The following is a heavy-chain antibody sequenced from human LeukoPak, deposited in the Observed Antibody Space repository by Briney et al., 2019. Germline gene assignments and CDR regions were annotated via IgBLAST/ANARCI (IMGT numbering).Heavy chain of an antibody. V-gene: IGHV4-38-2*02. D-gene: IGHD3-22*01. Sequence: SETLSLTCTVSGYSISSGYYWGWIRQPPGQGLEWIGSIYHSGSTYYNPSLKSRVTISVDTSKNQFSLKLSSVTAADTAVYYCASLGDSSGYNYYYYYMDVWGKGTTVTVSS. J-gene: IGHJ6*03. CDR3: ASLGDSSGYNYYYYYMDV. CDR1: GYSISSGYY. CDR2: IYHSGST.